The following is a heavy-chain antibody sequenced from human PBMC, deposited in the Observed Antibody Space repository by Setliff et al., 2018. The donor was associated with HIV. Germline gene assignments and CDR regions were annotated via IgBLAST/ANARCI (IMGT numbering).Heavy chain of an antibody. CDR1: GDSVSRSNYY. CDR2: IDYNEIT. J-gene: IGHJ4*02. CDR3: ASLFRLSGFWISFLPDY. V-gene: IGHV4-39*01. Sequence: SETLSLTCTVSGDSVSRSNYYWAWIRQPPGKGPEWIGSIDYNEITYYNPSLKSRVTLSVDTPKNQFSLYPSSVTASDTAVYYCASLFRLSGFWISFLPDYWGQGILVTVSS. D-gene: IGHD3-3*01.